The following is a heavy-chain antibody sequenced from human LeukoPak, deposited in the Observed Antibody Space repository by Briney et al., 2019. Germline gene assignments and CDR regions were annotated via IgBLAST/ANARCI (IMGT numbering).Heavy chain of an antibody. D-gene: IGHD6-6*01. Sequence: GGFLRLSCAASGFTFSNYWMSWGGQGAGQGLDWVAHIKEDGSEKSYVDSVKGRFTISRDNAKNSLYLQMNSLRAEDTAVYYCARVVVYFDYWGQGTLVTVSS. J-gene: IGHJ4*02. CDR1: GFTFSNYW. CDR3: ARVVVYFDY. V-gene: IGHV3-7*04. CDR2: IKEDGSEK.